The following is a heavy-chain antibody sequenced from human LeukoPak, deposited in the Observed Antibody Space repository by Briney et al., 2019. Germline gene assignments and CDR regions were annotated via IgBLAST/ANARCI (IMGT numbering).Heavy chain of an antibody. J-gene: IGHJ4*02. CDR2: IYHSGST. CDR1: GGSISSGGYS. CDR3: ARGYCSSTSCYQY. Sequence: PSQTLSLTCAVSGGSISSGGYSWGWIRQPPGKGLEWIGYIYHSGSTYYNPSLKSRVTISVDTSKNQFSLKLSSVTAADTAVYYCARGYCSSTSCYQYWGQGTLVTVSS. V-gene: IGHV4-30-2*01. D-gene: IGHD2-2*01.